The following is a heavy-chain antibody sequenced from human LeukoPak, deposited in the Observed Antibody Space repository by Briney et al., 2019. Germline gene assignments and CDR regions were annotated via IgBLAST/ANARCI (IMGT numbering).Heavy chain of an antibody. CDR3: TTSPTKYDFWSGPIDY. Sequence: GGSLRLSCAASGFTFNNAWMNWVRQAPGKGLEWVGCIKSKTDGGTTDSVIPVKGRFTISRDDSRNTLYLQMNSLKTEDTAVYYCTTSPTKYDFWSGPIDYWGQGTLVTVSS. D-gene: IGHD3-3*01. J-gene: IGHJ4*02. CDR1: GFTFNNAW. V-gene: IGHV3-15*07. CDR2: IKSKTDGGTT.